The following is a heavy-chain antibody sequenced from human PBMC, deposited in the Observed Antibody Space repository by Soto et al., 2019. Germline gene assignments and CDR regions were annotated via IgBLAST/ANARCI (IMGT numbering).Heavy chain of an antibody. D-gene: IGHD4-17*01. CDR2: IYYTGST. Sequence: QVQLQESGPGLVKPSQTLSLTCTVSGGSINNGDHYWSWIRQPPGKGLEWIAYIYYTGSTYYNPSLKSRVTMSIDTSKNQFSLKLTSVTAADTAVYYCARVGDAYGDAYYFDYWGQGTLVTVSS. CDR3: ARVGDAYGDAYYFDY. CDR1: GGSINNGDHY. J-gene: IGHJ4*02. V-gene: IGHV4-30-4*01.